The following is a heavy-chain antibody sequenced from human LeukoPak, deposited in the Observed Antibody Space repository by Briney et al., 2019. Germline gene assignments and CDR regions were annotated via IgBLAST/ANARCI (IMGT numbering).Heavy chain of an antibody. Sequence: KPSETLSLTCTVSGGSIRSYYWSWIRQPPGKGLEWIGYIYYSGSTNYNPSLKSRVTISVDTSKNQFSLKLSSVTAADTAVYYCARVRNWNWFDPWGQGTLVTVSS. J-gene: IGHJ5*02. D-gene: IGHD1-1*01. CDR1: GGSIRSYY. CDR3: ARVRNWNWFDP. CDR2: IYYSGST. V-gene: IGHV4-59*01.